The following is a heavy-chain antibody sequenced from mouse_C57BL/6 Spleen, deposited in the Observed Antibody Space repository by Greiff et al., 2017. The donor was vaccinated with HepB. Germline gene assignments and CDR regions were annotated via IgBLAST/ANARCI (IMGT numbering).Heavy chain of an antibody. CDR2: IRSKSNNYAT. Sequence: EVKLMESGGGLVQPKGSLKLSCAASGFSFNTYAMNWVRQAPGKGLEWVARIRSKSNNYATYYAESVKDRFTISRDDSESMLYLQMNNLKTEDTAMYYCVRGYSNAWFAYWGQGTLVTVSA. J-gene: IGHJ3*01. CDR3: VRGYSNAWFAY. V-gene: IGHV10-1*01. D-gene: IGHD2-5*01. CDR1: GFSFNTYA.